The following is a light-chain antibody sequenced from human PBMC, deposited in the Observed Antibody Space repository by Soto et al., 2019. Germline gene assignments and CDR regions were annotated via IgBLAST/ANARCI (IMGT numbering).Light chain of an antibody. CDR3: EQYGSSPPSIT. V-gene: IGKV3-20*01. CDR2: DTS. Sequence: KFGQAPRLLINDTSHRATGIPARFSGSESGTDFTLTISSLDPEDFAVYYCEQYGSSPPSITFGQGTRLETK. J-gene: IGKJ5*01.